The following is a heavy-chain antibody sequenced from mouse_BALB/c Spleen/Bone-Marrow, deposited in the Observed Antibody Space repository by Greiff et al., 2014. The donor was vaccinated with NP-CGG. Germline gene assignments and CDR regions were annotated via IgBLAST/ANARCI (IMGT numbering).Heavy chain of an antibody. V-gene: IGHV2-2*02. D-gene: IGHD2-2*01. J-gene: IGHJ3*01. CDR3: ARKGLRRGDWFAY. CDR1: GFSLTSYG. CDR2: IWSGRST. Sequence: VQLQESGPGLVQPSQSLSITCTVSGFSLTSYGVHWVRQSPGKGLEWLGVIWSGRSTDYNAAFISRLSISKDNSKSQVFFKMNSLQANDTAIYYCARKGLRRGDWFAYWGQGTLVTVSA.